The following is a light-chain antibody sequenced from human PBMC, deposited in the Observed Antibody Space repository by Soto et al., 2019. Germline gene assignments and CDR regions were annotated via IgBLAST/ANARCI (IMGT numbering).Light chain of an antibody. CDR3: QQYKSYSRT. CDR2: MAS. Sequence: DIQMTQSPSTLSASVGDRVTITCRASQSISSWLAWYQQKPGKAPKLLSYMASGLESGVPSRFSGSGSGTEFTLTISSLQPDDFATYYCQQYKSYSRTFGQGTQVEIK. CDR1: QSISSW. J-gene: IGKJ1*01. V-gene: IGKV1-5*03.